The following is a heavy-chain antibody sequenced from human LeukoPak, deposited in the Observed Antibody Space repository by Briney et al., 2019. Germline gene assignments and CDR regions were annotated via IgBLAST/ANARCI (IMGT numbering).Heavy chain of an antibody. CDR2: ISSSSSYI. D-gene: IGHD3-16*01. V-gene: IGHV3-21*01. Sequence: GGSLRLSCAASGFTFSSYSMNWVRQAPGKGLEWVSSISSSSSYIYYADSVKGRFTISRDNAENSLYLQMNSLRAEDTAVYYCASSARGTYFFDYWGQGTLVTVSS. CDR3: ASSARGTYFFDY. J-gene: IGHJ4*02. CDR1: GFTFSSYS.